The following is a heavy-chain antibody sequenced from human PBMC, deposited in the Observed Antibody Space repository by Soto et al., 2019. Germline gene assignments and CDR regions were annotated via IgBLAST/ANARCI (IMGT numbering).Heavy chain of an antibody. Sequence: ESGGGLVKPGGSLTLSCAASGFTFSSYSMNWVRQAPGKGLAWVSSISSSSRHIYYADSVKGRFTISRDNAKNSLYLQMNSLRAEDTAMYFCARDPSDLWEPDQYFPHWGQGTLVAVSS. D-gene: IGHD1-26*01. CDR2: ISSSSRHI. V-gene: IGHV3-21*01. CDR1: GFTFSSYS. CDR3: ARDPSDLWEPDQYFPH. J-gene: IGHJ1*01.